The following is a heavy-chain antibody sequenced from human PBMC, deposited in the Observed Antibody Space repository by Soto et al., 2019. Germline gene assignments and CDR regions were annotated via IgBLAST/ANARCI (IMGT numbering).Heavy chain of an antibody. D-gene: IGHD2-15*01. Sequence: SETLSLTCAVYGGSFSGYYWSWIRQPPGKGREWIGEINHSGSTNYNPSLKSRVTISVDTSKNQFSLKLSSVTAADTAVYYCARVDAGYCSGGSCYTFDYWGQGTLVTVSS. CDR2: INHSGST. CDR3: ARVDAGYCSGGSCYTFDY. V-gene: IGHV4-34*01. J-gene: IGHJ4*02. CDR1: GGSFSGYY.